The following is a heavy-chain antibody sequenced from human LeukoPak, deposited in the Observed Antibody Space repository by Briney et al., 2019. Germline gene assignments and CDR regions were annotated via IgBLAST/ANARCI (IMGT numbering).Heavy chain of an antibody. V-gene: IGHV3-48*02. CDR1: GFTFSSYS. J-gene: IGHJ4*02. D-gene: IGHD3-9*01. CDR2: ISSSSSTI. Sequence: GGSLRLSCAASGFTFSSYSMNWVRQAPGKGLEWVSYISSSSSTIYYADSVKGRFTISRGNAKNSLYLQMNSLRDEDTAVYYCARDLTSYDILTGYSQSAFDYWGQGTLVTVSS. CDR3: ARDLTSYDILTGYSQSAFDY.